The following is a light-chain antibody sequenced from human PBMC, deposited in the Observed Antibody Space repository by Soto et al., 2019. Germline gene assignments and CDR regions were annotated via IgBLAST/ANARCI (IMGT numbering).Light chain of an antibody. CDR2: GNS. Sequence: QSVLTQPPSVSGAPGQRVTISCNGSSSNIGAGYNVHWYQQLPGTAPKLLIYGNSNRPSGVPDRFSGSKSGTSASLAITGLQDEDEADYYCQSYDSSLSGWVFGGGTKVTVL. V-gene: IGLV1-40*01. CDR3: QSYDSSLSGWV. J-gene: IGLJ3*02. CDR1: SSNIGAGYN.